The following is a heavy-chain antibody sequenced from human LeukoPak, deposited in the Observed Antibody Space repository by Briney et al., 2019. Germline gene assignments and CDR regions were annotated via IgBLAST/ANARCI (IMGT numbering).Heavy chain of an antibody. CDR2: IYHSGST. CDR1: GGSISNNSW. Sequence: SGTLSLTCAVSGGSISNNSWWSWVRQPSGKGLEWIGEIYHSGSTNYNPSFRSRITMSVDKSKNQFSLKLSSVTAADTAVYYCAREKSPERKTWLQLGAFDVWGQGTVVTVSS. D-gene: IGHD5-24*01. CDR3: AREKSPERKTWLQLGAFDV. J-gene: IGHJ3*01. V-gene: IGHV4-4*02.